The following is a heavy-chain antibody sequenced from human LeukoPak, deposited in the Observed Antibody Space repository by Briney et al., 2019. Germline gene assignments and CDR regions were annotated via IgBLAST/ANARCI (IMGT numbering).Heavy chain of an antibody. D-gene: IGHD1-26*01. J-gene: IGHJ4*02. CDR2: IYYSGST. V-gene: IGHV4-59*01. Sequence: SETLSLTCTVSGGSISSYYWSWIRQPPGKGLEWIGYIYYSGSTNYNTSLKSRVTISVDTSKNQFSLKLSSVTAADTAVYYCARGIYSGSYRRGYFDYWGQGTLVTVSS. CDR1: GGSISSYY. CDR3: ARGIYSGSYRRGYFDY.